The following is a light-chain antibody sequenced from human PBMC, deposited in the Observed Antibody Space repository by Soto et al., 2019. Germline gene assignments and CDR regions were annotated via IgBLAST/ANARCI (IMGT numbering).Light chain of an antibody. Sequence: EIVLTQSPGTLSLSPGERATLSCRASQSISSSYLAWVQQKPGQAPRLLIYGATSRATGIPDRFSGSESGTDFTITISRLEPEDFAVYYCQQYSSSPLTFGGGTKVEIK. V-gene: IGKV3-20*01. CDR3: QQYSSSPLT. CDR2: GAT. J-gene: IGKJ4*01. CDR1: QSISSSY.